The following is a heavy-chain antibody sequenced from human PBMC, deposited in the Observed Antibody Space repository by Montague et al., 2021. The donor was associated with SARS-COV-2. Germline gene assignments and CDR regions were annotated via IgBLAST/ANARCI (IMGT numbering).Heavy chain of an antibody. CDR2: IDWDDDK. CDR1: GFSLSTSGMC. CDR3: ARTHYDILTGSLNWFDP. D-gene: IGHD3-9*01. V-gene: IGHV2-70*11. J-gene: IGHJ5*02. Sequence: PALVKPTQTLTLTCTFSGFSLSTSGMCVSWIRQPPGKALEWLARIDWDDDKYYSTSLKTRLTISKDTSKYQVVLTMTNMDPVDTATYYCARTHYDILTGSLNWFDPWGQGTLVTVSS.